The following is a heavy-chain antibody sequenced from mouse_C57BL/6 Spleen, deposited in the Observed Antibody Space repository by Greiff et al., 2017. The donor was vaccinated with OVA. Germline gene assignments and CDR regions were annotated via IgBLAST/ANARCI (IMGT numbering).Heavy chain of an antibody. V-gene: IGHV5-9-1*02. J-gene: IGHJ4*01. CDR1: GFTFSSYA. CDR2: ISSGGDYI. D-gene: IGHD1-1*01. Sequence: VQLKESGEGLVKPGGSLKLSCAASGFTFSSYAMSWVRQTPEKRLEWVAYISSGGDYIYYADTVKGRFTISRDNARNTLYLQMSSLKSEDTAMYYCTRGYYYGSLYYAMDYWGQGTSVTVSS. CDR3: TRGYYYGSLYYAMDY.